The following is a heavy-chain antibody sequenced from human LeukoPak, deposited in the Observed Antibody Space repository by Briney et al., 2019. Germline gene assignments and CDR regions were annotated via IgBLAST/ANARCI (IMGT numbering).Heavy chain of an antibody. CDR1: GFTFSSYS. V-gene: IGHV3-21*01. Sequence: GGSLRLSCAASGFTFSSYSMNWVRQAPGKGLEWVSSISSSSSYMYYADSVKGRFTISRDNAKNSLYLQMNSLRAEDTAVYYCARPRGKVVTAPSSAFDIWGQGTMVTVSS. J-gene: IGHJ3*02. D-gene: IGHD2-21*02. CDR3: ARPRGKVVTAPSSAFDI. CDR2: ISSSSSYM.